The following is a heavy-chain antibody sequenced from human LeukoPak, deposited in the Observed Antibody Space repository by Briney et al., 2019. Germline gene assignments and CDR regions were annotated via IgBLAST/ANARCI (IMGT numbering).Heavy chain of an antibody. J-gene: IGHJ6*02. D-gene: IGHD6-13*01. Sequence: GESLKISCKGSGYSFTSYWIGWVRQMPGKGLEWMGIIYPGDSDTRYSPSFQGQVTISADKSISTAYLQWSSLKASDTAMYYCARQSAAAGIGHHETYYGMDVWGQGTTVTVSS. CDR3: ARQSAAAGIGHHETYYGMDV. V-gene: IGHV5-51*01. CDR2: IYPGDSDT. CDR1: GYSFTSYW.